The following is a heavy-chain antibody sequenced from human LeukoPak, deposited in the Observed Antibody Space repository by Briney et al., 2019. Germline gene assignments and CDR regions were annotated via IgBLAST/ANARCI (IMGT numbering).Heavy chain of an antibody. Sequence: HSGGSLRLSCAASGFTFSSYAMSWVRQAPGKGLEWVSAISGSGGSTYYADSVKGRFTISRDNSKNTLYLQMNSLRAEDTAVYYCARGPTGNWNSFYYYYMDVWGKGTTVTVSS. CDR3: ARGPTGNWNSFYYYYMDV. CDR2: ISGSGGST. D-gene: IGHD1-7*01. V-gene: IGHV3-23*01. J-gene: IGHJ6*03. CDR1: GFTFSSYA.